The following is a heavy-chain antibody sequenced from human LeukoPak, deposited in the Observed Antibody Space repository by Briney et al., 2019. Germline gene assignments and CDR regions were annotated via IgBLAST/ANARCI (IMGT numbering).Heavy chain of an antibody. Sequence: SETLSLTCTVSGGSISSYYWSWIRQPPGKGLERIGYIYYSGSTNYNPSLKSRVTISVDTSKNQFSLKLSSVTAADTAVYYCARPSNNWNAGDYWGQGTLVTVSS. CDR2: IYYSGST. CDR3: ARPSNNWNAGDY. CDR1: GGSISSYY. D-gene: IGHD1-20*01. J-gene: IGHJ4*02. V-gene: IGHV4-59*12.